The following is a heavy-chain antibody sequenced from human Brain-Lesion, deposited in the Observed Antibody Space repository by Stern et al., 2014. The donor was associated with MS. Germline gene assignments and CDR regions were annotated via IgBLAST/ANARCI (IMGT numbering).Heavy chain of an antibody. CDR3: ATLSPGAGGNYYRHFDY. D-gene: IGHD1-26*01. CDR1: GYTLTELS. J-gene: IGHJ4*02. CDR2: FDPEDGET. V-gene: IGHV1-24*01. Sequence: QVQLVQSGAEVTKPGASVKVSCKVFGYTLTELSMHWVRQAPRKGLEWMGGFDPEDGETIYAQKFQGRVAMTEDTSTDTAYMELSSLRSEDTAVYYCATLSPGAGGNYYRHFDYWGQGTLVTVSS.